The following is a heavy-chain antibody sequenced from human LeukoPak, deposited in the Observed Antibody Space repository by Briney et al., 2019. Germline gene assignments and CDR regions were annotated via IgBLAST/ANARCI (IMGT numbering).Heavy chain of an antibody. V-gene: IGHV1-69*13. D-gene: IGHD5-18*01. J-gene: IGHJ4*02. Sequence: ASVKVSCKASGGTFSSYAISWVLQAPGHGLEWMGGIIPIFGTANYAQKFQGRVTITADESTSTAYMELSSLRSEDTAVYYCARGNVDTAMVIDYWGQGTLVTVSS. CDR2: IIPIFGTA. CDR3: ARGNVDTAMVIDY. CDR1: GGTFSSYA.